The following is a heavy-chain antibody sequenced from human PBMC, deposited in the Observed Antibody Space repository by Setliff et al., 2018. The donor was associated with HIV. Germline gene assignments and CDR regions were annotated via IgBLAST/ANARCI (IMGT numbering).Heavy chain of an antibody. CDR2: ISAYNGNT. J-gene: IGHJ3*02. V-gene: IGHV1-18*01. CDR3: ARWSHFVTMIVVVPREDAFDI. Sequence: GASVKVSCKASGYTCTSYGISWVRQAPGQGLEWMGWISAYNGNTNYAQKLQGRVTMTTDTSTSTAYMELRSLRSDDTAVYYCARWSHFVTMIVVVPREDAFDIWGQGTMVTVSS. D-gene: IGHD3-22*01. CDR1: GYTCTSYG.